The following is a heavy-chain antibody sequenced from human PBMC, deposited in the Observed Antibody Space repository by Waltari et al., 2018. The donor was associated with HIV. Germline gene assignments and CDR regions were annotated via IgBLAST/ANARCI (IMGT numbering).Heavy chain of an antibody. CDR2: IIPIFGTA. J-gene: IGHJ6*02. V-gene: IGHV1-69*12. D-gene: IGHD3-16*01. CDR1: GGTFSSYA. Sequence: QVQLVQSGAEVKKPGSSVKVSCKASGGTFSSYAISWVRQAPGRGLGWMGGIIPIFGTANYAQKFQGRVTITADESTSTAYMELSSLRSEDTAVYYCARPHYYDYVWGRGAGYYYYYYGMDVWGQGTTVTVSS. CDR3: ARPHYYDYVWGRGAGYYYYYYGMDV.